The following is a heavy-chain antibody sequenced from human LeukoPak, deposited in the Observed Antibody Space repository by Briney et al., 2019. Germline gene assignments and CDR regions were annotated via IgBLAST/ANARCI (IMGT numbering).Heavy chain of an antibody. D-gene: IGHD3-3*01. CDR3: ARDPSEYDFWSGYYYYYGMDV. V-gene: IGHV3-33*01. Sequence: GGSLRLSCAASGFTFSSHGMHWVRQAPGKGLEWVAVIWYDGSNKYYADSVKGRFTISRDNSKNTLYLQMNSLRAEDTAVYYCARDPSEYDFWSGYYYYYGMDVWGQGTTVTVSS. CDR2: IWYDGSNK. CDR1: GFTFSSHG. J-gene: IGHJ6*02.